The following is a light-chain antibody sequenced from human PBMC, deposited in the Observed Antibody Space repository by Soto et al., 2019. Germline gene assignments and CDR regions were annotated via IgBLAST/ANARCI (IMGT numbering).Light chain of an antibody. CDR1: SSDVGTSNY. Sequence: QSALTQPPSASWSPGQSVTISCTGTSSDVGTSNYVSWYQQHPGKAPKLMIYEVTKRPSGVPDRFSGSKSGNTASLTVSGLQADDEADYYCSSRSGTDILYVFGTGTKVTVL. CDR2: EVT. V-gene: IGLV2-8*01. CDR3: SSRSGTDILYV. J-gene: IGLJ1*01.